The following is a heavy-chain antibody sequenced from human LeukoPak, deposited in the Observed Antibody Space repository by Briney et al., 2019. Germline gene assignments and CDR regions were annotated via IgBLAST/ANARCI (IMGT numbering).Heavy chain of an antibody. J-gene: IGHJ4*02. Sequence: ASVKVSCKASGYTFTSYGISWARQAPGQGLEWMGWISAYNDNTNYAQKLQGRVTMITDTSTNTAYMELRSLRSDDTAVYYCARDWLAGTGYFDYWGQGTLVTVSS. CDR1: GYTFTSYG. CDR2: ISAYNDNT. V-gene: IGHV1-18*04. CDR3: ARDWLAGTGYFDY. D-gene: IGHD6-19*01.